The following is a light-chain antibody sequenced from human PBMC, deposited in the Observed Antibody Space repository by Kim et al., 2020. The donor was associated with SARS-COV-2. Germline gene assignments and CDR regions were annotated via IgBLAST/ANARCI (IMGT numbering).Light chain of an antibody. V-gene: IGKV1-39*01. CDR1: QSISNY. J-gene: IGKJ1*01. CDR3: QQSYYSPQT. CDR2: ATS. Sequence: DIQMTQSPSSLSASVGDRVTITCRASQSISNYLNWYQQKPGKAPNLLIYATSILQSGVPSRFSGSGSGTDFTLTISSLQPEDFATYFCQQSYYSPQTFGQGTKVYIK.